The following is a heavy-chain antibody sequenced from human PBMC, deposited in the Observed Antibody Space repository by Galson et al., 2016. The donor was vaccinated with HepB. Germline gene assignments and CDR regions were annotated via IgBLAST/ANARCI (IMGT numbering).Heavy chain of an antibody. Sequence: SVKVSCKASGYTFTSRVVHWARQAPGQRLEWMGWINGGNGNTDYSQKFQGRVTFTRDTSASTAYMELSGLTSEDTAVYYCARGVTEATFWFDPWGQGTLVTVSS. D-gene: IGHD1-26*01. CDR2: INGGNGNT. J-gene: IGHJ5*02. V-gene: IGHV1-3*01. CDR3: ARGVTEATFWFDP. CDR1: GYTFTSRV.